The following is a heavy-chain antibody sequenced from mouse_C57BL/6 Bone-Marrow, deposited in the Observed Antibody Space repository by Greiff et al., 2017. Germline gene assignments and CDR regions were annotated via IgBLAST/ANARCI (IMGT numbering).Heavy chain of an antibody. D-gene: IGHD2-3*01. CDR2: IDPEDGDT. Sequence: EVKLVESGAELVRPGASVKLSCTASGFNIKDYYMHWVKQRPEQGLEWIGRIDPEDGDTEYAPKFQGKATMTADTSSNTAYLQLSSLTSEDTAVYYCADGYYSAWFAYWGQGTLVTVSA. J-gene: IGHJ3*01. V-gene: IGHV14-1*01. CDR3: ADGYYSAWFAY. CDR1: GFNIKDYY.